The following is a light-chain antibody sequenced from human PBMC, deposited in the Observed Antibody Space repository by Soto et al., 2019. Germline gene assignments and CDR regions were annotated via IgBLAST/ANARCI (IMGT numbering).Light chain of an antibody. Sequence: EIVLTQSPGTLSLSPGERATLSCRASQSVSRSYLAWYQQKPGQAPRLLIYAASSRATGIPDRFSGSGAATDFTLTISSLEPEDFAVYYCRQYDSSPPITFGQGTRLEIK. CDR3: RQYDSSPPIT. CDR1: QSVSRSY. J-gene: IGKJ5*01. CDR2: AAS. V-gene: IGKV3-20*01.